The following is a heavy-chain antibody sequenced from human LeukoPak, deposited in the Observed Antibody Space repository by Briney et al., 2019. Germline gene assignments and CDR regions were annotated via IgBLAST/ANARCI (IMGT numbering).Heavy chain of an antibody. CDR1: GGSISSYY. D-gene: IGHD3-9*01. V-gene: IGHV4-4*07. CDR3: ARGGDILTGYYTGNWFDP. CDR2: IYTSGST. J-gene: IGHJ5*02. Sequence: SETLSLTCTVSGGSISSYYWSWIRQPAGKGLEWIGRIYTSGSTNYNPSLKSRVTMSVDTSKNQFSLKLSSVNAADTAVYYCARGGDILTGYYTGNWFDPWGQGTLVTVSS.